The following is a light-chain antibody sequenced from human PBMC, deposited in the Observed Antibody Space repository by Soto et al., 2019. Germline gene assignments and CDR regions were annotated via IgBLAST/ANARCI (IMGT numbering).Light chain of an antibody. CDR1: SSDVGGYNY. J-gene: IGLJ1*01. Sequence: QSALTQPASVSGSPGQPITISCTGTSSDVGGYNYVSWYQQHPGKAPKVMIYDVSNRPSGVSNRFSGSKSGNTASLTISGLQAEDEADYYCNSYTTSSTYVFVTGTKLTVL. CDR3: NSYTTSSTYV. V-gene: IGLV2-14*01. CDR2: DVS.